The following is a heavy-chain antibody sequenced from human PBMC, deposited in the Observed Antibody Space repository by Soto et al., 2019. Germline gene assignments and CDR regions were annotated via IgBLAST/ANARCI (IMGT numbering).Heavy chain of an antibody. D-gene: IGHD3-16*01. CDR1: NDSVDNNNYF. V-gene: IGHV4-61*01. Sequence: SETLSLTCTVSNDSVDNNNYFWSWIRQSPGKGLEWIGYVYYTGTTDYNPSFKSRVSMSIDTSKNQLSLKVNSLTAADTAVYFCARGGIMWAKYPFTYWGQGVLVTVSS. CDR2: VYYTGTT. J-gene: IGHJ4*02. CDR3: ARGGIMWAKYPFTY.